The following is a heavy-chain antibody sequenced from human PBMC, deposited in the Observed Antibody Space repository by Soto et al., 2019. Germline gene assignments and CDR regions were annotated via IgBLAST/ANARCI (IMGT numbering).Heavy chain of an antibody. Sequence: SETLSLTCTISGASLTSGGLHWNWIRQPPGKGLGWIGYITHIGSFNYNPSLASRMSISVDKSKNQFSLTLNSVTAADTAVYYCATSTTFAFEYYFDYWGQGFLVTVSS. V-gene: IGHV4-61*08. CDR3: ATSTTFAFEYYFDY. D-gene: IGHD1-1*01. CDR1: GASLTSGGLH. CDR2: ITHIGSF. J-gene: IGHJ4*02.